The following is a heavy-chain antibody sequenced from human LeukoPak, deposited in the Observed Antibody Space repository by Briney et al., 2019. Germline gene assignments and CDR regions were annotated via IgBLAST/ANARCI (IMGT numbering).Heavy chain of an antibody. Sequence: PSETLSLTCTVSGASISDYCWSWIRQPAGEALQWIGRIYPSGSTNYNPSLMSRVTISVDTSKNQFSLKLSSVTAADTAVYYCAREAAARKPLDPWGQGTLVTVSS. J-gene: IGHJ5*02. CDR1: GASISDYC. V-gene: IGHV4-4*07. CDR2: IYPSGST. D-gene: IGHD6-6*01. CDR3: AREAAARKPLDP.